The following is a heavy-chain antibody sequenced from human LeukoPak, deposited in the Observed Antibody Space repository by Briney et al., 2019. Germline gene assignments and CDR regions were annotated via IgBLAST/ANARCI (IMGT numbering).Heavy chain of an antibody. Sequence: GGSLRLSCAASGFTFSSYAMSWVRQAPGKGLEWVSAISGSGGSTYYADSVKGRFTISRDNSKNTLYLQMNSLRAEDTAVYYCHITFGGVIVTSWGQGTLVTVSS. CDR1: GFTFSSYA. J-gene: IGHJ5*02. CDR2: ISGSGGST. CDR3: HITFGGVIVTS. D-gene: IGHD3-16*02. V-gene: IGHV3-23*01.